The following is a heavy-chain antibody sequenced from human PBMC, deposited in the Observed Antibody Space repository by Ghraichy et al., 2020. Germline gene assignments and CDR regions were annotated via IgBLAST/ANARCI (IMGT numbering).Heavy chain of an antibody. Sequence: SVKVSCKASGGTFSSYAISWVRQAPGQGLEWMGGIIPIFGTANYAQKFQGRVTITADESTSTAYMELSSLRSEDTAVYYCARGAVVPAATLTTNFDIWGQGTMVTVSS. CDR2: IIPIFGTA. J-gene: IGHJ3*02. CDR3: ARGAVVPAATLTTNFDI. D-gene: IGHD2-2*01. V-gene: IGHV1-69*13. CDR1: GGTFSSYA.